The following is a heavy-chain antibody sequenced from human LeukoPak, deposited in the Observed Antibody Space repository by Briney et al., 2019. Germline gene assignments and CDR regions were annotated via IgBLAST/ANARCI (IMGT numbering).Heavy chain of an antibody. CDR2: IYYSGST. V-gene: IGHV4-39*07. D-gene: IGHD3-10*01. CDR1: GGSISSRSYN. Sequence: SETLSLTCTVSGGSISSRSYNWGWIRQPPGKGLEWIGTIYYSGSTYYNPSLKSRVTISVDTSKNQFSLKLSSVTAADTAVYYCARNYYGPGSYYQDYWGQGTLVTVSS. J-gene: IGHJ4*02. CDR3: ARNYYGPGSYYQDY.